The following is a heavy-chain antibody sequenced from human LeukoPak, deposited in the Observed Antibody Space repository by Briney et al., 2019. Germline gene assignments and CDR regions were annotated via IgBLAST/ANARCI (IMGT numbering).Heavy chain of an antibody. J-gene: IGHJ6*03. V-gene: IGHV3-23*01. CDR1: GFTFSGYS. CDR2: ISGSGSNT. CDR3: AKNGEPHYYMDV. Sequence: GGSLRLSCVASGFTFSGYSMIWVRQAPGKGLEWVLGISGSGSNTYYADSVKGRFTSSRDSSKKTVYLQMNSLRAEDTAVYYCAKNGEPHYYMDVLGKGTTVTVSS. D-gene: IGHD1-14*01.